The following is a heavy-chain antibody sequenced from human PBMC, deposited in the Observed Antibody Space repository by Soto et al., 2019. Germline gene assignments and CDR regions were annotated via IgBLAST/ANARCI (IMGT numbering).Heavy chain of an antibody. V-gene: IGHV3-48*01. D-gene: IGHD6-13*01. Sequence: GGSLRLSCAASGFTFSSYSMNWVRQAPGKGLECVSYISSSSSTIYYADSVKGRFTISRDNAKNSLYLQMNSLRAEDTSVYYCARHPERIAQIGWFDPWGQGTLVTVSS. CDR1: GFTFSSYS. CDR3: ARHPERIAQIGWFDP. CDR2: ISSSSSTI. J-gene: IGHJ5*02.